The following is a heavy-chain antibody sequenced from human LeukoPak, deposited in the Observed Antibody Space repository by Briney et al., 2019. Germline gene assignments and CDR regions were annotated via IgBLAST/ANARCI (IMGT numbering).Heavy chain of an antibody. CDR1: GFTFSSYW. D-gene: IGHD4-17*01. CDR2: IKPDGSEK. V-gene: IGHV3-7*03. CDR3: ARDSLGDLYFDY. Sequence: GGSLRLSCAASGFTFSSYWMSWVRQAPGKGREWVANIKPDGSEKYYVDSVKGRFTISRDNAKNSLYLQMNSLRAEDTAVYYCARDSLGDLYFDYWGQGTLVTVSS. J-gene: IGHJ4*02.